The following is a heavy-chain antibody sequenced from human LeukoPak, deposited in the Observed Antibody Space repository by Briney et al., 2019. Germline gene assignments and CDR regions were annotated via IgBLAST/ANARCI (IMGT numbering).Heavy chain of an antibody. D-gene: IGHD6-19*01. CDR1: GFSVSSFG. Sequence: GGSLRLSCAVSGFSVSSFGMSWVRQAPGQGLEWISAISLNGETTWYADSVKGRFTISRDNSKNTLYLQLTSLRAEDTAVYYCAQGFSSGWYPYWGQGSLVSVSS. V-gene: IGHV3-23*01. CDR2: ISLNGETT. J-gene: IGHJ4*02. CDR3: AQGFSSGWYPY.